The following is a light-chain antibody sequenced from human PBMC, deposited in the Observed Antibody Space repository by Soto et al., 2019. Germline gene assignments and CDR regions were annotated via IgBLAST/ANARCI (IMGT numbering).Light chain of an antibody. V-gene: IGKV1-5*03. Sequence: DIQMTQSPSTLSAFVGDRVTITCRASQSITNWLAWYQQKPGKAPKLLIYRASGLESGVPSRFSGSGSGTEFTLTISSLQPDDFATYYCQQYNSYSMYTFGQGTKLEIK. CDR2: RAS. CDR1: QSITNW. J-gene: IGKJ2*01. CDR3: QQYNSYSMYT.